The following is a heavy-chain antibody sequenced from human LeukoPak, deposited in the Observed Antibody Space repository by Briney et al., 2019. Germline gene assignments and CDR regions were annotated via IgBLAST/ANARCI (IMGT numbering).Heavy chain of an antibody. CDR2: INLNSGGT. V-gene: IGHV1/OR15-1*04. D-gene: IGHD3-3*01. J-gene: IGHJ6*03. CDR1: GYIFTEYY. Sequence: SVKVSCKASGYIFTEYYMHWVRQAPGQELGWRGRINLNSGGTNYAQKFQGRVTITADESTSTAYMELSSLRSEDTAVYYCARGYDLPGNPNYYYYYYMDVWGKGTTVTVSS. CDR3: ARGYDLPGNPNYYYYYYMDV.